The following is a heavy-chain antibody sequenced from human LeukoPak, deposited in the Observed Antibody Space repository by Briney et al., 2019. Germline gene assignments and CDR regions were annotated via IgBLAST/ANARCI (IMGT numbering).Heavy chain of an antibody. Sequence: SETLSLTCTVSGGSISSYDMSWIRQPPGKGLEWVGYIYYNGSTNYNASPKRRGTISVDTSKNQFSLKLSSVNAADTAVYNCARVAAVAEYFDYWGQGTLVTVSS. CDR3: ARVAAVAEYFDY. J-gene: IGHJ4*02. V-gene: IGHV4-59*12. D-gene: IGHD6-19*01. CDR1: GGSISSYD. CDR2: IYYNGST.